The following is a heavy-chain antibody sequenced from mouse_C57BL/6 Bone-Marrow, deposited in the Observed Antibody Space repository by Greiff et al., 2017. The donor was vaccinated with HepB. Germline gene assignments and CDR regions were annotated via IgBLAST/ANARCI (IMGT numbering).Heavy chain of an antibody. V-gene: IGHV14-4*01. J-gene: IGHJ2*01. D-gene: IGHD1-1*01. CDR1: GFNIKDDY. CDR3: TTSYGTPFDY. CDR2: IDPENGDT. Sequence: EVKLMESGAELVRPGASVKLSCTASGFNIKDDYMHWVKQRPEQGLEWIGWIDPENGDTEYASKFQGKATITADTSSNTAYLQLSRLTSEDTAVYYCTTSYGTPFDYWGQGTTLTVSS.